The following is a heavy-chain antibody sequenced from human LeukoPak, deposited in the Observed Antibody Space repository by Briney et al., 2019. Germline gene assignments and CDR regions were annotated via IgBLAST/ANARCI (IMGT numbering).Heavy chain of an antibody. D-gene: IGHD1-26*01. V-gene: IGHV4-39*01. Sequence: PSETLSLTCTVSGGSISSSSYYWGWIRQPPGKGLEWIGSIYYSGSTYYNPSLKSRVTISVDTSKNPFSLKLSSVTAADTAVYYCASHKDLLGSYSATTDAFDIWGQGTMVTVSS. CDR2: IYYSGST. CDR1: GGSISSSSYY. CDR3: ASHKDLLGSYSATTDAFDI. J-gene: IGHJ3*02.